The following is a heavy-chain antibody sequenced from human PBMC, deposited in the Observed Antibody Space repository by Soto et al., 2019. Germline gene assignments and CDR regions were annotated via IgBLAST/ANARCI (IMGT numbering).Heavy chain of an antibody. D-gene: IGHD2-21*02. Sequence: QVQLQESGPGLVKPSETLSLTCTVSGGSISSYYWSWIRQPPGKGLEWIGYIYYSGSTNYNPSLKSRVTISVDTSKNQFSLKLSSVTAADTAVYYCARVSGDLESLDYWGQGTLVTVSS. V-gene: IGHV4-59*01. CDR3: ARVSGDLESLDY. J-gene: IGHJ4*02. CDR1: GGSISSYY. CDR2: IYYSGST.